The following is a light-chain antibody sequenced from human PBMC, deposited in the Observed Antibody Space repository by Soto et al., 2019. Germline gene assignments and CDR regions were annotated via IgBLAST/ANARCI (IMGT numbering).Light chain of an antibody. CDR1: SSDVGGSNF. Sequence: QSLLTQPASVSASPGQSITISCTGTSSDVGGSNFVSWYQQHPGKPPKLIIYDVATRPSGVSNRFSGSKSGSTASLIISRLQTEDEADYYSASFTSSTTYVFGSGTKVTDL. CDR3: ASFTSSTTYV. J-gene: IGLJ1*01. CDR2: DVA. V-gene: IGLV2-14*03.